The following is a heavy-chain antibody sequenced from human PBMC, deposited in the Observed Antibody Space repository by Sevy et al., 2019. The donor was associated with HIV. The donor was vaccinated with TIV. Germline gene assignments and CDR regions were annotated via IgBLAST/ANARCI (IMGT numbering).Heavy chain of an antibody. Sequence: GGSLRLSCAASGFIFSSYEMSWVRQAPGKGLEWISYIGSSGSNVYHADPVKGRFTISRDNAQNSQYLQMNSLRVEDTAVYYCNRITLQGEDAFDLWGQGTMVTVSS. CDR2: IGSSGSNV. CDR3: NRITLQGEDAFDL. V-gene: IGHV3-48*03. J-gene: IGHJ3*01. CDR1: GFIFSSYE. D-gene: IGHD3-10*01.